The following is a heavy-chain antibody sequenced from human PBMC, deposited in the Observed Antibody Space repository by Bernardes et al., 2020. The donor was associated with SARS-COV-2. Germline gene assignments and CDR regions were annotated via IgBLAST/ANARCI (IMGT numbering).Heavy chain of an antibody. CDR3: ARDPGSVYDAYNFFNA. CDR2: SHDSGTT. Sequence: SETLSLTCSVSGVSIISCYWTWIHLGPGRGLEWIGYSHDSGTTKYNPSLNSRVTISLDTSTNEIALKLTSLTPADTAISYCARDPGSVYDAYNFFNAWGPGTHVTVSA. CDR1: GVSIISCY. D-gene: IGHD3-3*01. V-gene: IGHV4-59*01. J-gene: IGHJ5*02.